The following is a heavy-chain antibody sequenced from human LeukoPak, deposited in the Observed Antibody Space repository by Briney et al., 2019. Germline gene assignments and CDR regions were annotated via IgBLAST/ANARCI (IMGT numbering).Heavy chain of an antibody. D-gene: IGHD5-12*01. CDR2: FDPEDGET. J-gene: IGHJ4*02. V-gene: IGHV1-24*01. CDR3: ATRARVVVANSADY. Sequence: ASVKVSCKASGYTFTGYYMHWVRQAPGKGLEWMGGFDPEDGETIYAQKFQGRVTMTEDTSTDTAYMELSSLRSEDTAVYYCATRARVVVANSADYWGQGTLVTVSS. CDR1: GYTFTGYY.